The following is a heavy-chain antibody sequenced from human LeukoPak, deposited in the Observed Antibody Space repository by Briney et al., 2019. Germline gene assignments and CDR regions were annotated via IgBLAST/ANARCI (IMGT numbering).Heavy chain of an antibody. Sequence: SETLSLTCAVYGGSFSGYYWSWIRQPPGKGLEWIGEINHSGSTNYNPSLKSRVTILVDTSKNQFSLKLSSVTAADTAVYYCARALDYDYVWGSYHWGQGTLVTVSS. CDR1: GGSFSGYY. CDR3: ARALDYDYVWGSYH. D-gene: IGHD3-16*02. V-gene: IGHV4-34*01. CDR2: INHSGST. J-gene: IGHJ4*02.